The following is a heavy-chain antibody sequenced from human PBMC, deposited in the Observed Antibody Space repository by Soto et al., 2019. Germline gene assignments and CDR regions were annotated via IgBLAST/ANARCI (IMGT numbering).Heavy chain of an antibody. Sequence: LSLTCIVSGGSISSHYWSWIRQPPGKGLEWIGYIFDNRNTNYNPSLRSRVSMSVDTSKNQFSLMLRSVSAADTAVDYCARSVAVSADYFYYGLDVWGHGTTVTVSS. CDR2: IFDNRNT. D-gene: IGHD6-19*01. CDR1: GGSISSHY. V-gene: IGHV4-59*11. J-gene: IGHJ6*01. CDR3: ARSVAVSADYFYYGLDV.